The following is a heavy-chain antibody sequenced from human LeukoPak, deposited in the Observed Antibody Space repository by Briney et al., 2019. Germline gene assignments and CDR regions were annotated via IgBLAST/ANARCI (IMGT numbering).Heavy chain of an antibody. D-gene: IGHD6-6*01. CDR3: AREGYSSSAEFDY. Sequence: PGGSLRLSCAASGFTFRKYNMNWVRQAPGKGLEWVSAISSGSSYIYYADSVKGRFTISRDNAKNSLYLQMNSLRAADTAVYYCAREGYSSSAEFDYWGQGTLVTVSS. CDR2: ISSGSSYI. J-gene: IGHJ4*02. CDR1: GFTFRKYN. V-gene: IGHV3-21*04.